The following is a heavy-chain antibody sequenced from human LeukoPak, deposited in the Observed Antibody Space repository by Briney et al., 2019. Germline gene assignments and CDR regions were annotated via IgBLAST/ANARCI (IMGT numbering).Heavy chain of an antibody. CDR1: GGSISSGGYY. D-gene: IGHD3-10*01. CDR2: INHSGST. V-gene: IGHV4-61*08. Sequence: SETLSLTCTVSGGSISSGGYYWSWIRQPPGKGLEWIGEINHSGSTNYNPSLKSRVTISVDTSKNQFSLKLSSVTAADTAVYYCARGPGSYDKDAFDIWGQGTMVTVAS. CDR3: ARGPGSYDKDAFDI. J-gene: IGHJ3*02.